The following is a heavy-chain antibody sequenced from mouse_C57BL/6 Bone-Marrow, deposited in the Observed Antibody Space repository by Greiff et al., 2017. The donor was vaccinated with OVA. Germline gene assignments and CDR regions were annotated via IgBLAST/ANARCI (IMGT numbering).Heavy chain of an antibody. CDR3: ARGLYYGNAMDY. V-gene: IGHV1-47*01. J-gene: IGHJ4*01. Sequence: QVHVKQSGAELVKPGASVKMSCKASGYTFTTYPIEWMKQNHGKSLEWIGNFHPYNDDTKYNEKFKGKATLTVEKSSSTVYLELSRLTSDDSAVYYCARGLYYGNAMDYWGQGTSVTVSS. D-gene: IGHD1-1*01. CDR2: FHPYNDDT. CDR1: GYTFTTYP.